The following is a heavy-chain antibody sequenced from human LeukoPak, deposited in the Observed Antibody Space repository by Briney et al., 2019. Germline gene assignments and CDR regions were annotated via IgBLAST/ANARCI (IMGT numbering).Heavy chain of an antibody. V-gene: IGHV3-7*01. Sequence: GGSLRLSCVDSGFTFRAYWMTWVRQAPGKGLEWVANINEGGSLKYYADSVTGRFTISRDNTKNSLYLQMNSLRVEDTAVYYCARVGKSGWDFDHWGQGTLVTVSS. CDR1: GFTFRAYW. CDR2: INEGGSLK. D-gene: IGHD6-19*01. CDR3: ARVGKSGWDFDH. J-gene: IGHJ4*02.